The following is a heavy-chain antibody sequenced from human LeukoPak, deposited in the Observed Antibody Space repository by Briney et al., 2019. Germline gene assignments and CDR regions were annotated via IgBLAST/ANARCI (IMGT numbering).Heavy chain of an antibody. V-gene: IGHV1-2*02. CDR3: ARTLSPTNWFDP. CDR1: GYTFTGYY. Sequence: ASVKVSCKASGYTFTGYYMHWVRQAPGQGLEWMGWINPNSGGTNYAQKFQGRVTMTGDTSISTAYMELSRLRSDDTAVYYCARTLSPTNWFDPWGQGTLVTVSS. J-gene: IGHJ5*02. D-gene: IGHD3-16*02. CDR2: INPNSGGT.